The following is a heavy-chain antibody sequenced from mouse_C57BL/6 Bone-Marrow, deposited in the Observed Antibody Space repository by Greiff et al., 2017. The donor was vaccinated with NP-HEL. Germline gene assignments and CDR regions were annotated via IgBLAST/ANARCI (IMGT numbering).Heavy chain of an antibody. V-gene: IGHV1-5*01. CDR2: IYPGNSDT. J-gene: IGHJ1*03. Sequence: VHVKQSGTVLARPGASVKMSCKTSGYTFTSYWMHWVKQRPGQGLEWIGAIYPGNSDTSYNQKFKGKAKLTAVTSASTAYMELSSLTNEDSAVYYCTRERSNYWYFDVWGTGTTVTVSS. CDR3: TRERSNYWYFDV. D-gene: IGHD2-5*01. CDR1: GYTFTSYW.